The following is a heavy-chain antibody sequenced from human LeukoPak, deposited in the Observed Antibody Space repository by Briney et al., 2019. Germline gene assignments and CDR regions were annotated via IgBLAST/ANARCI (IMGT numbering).Heavy chain of an antibody. CDR3: AREYCSGGSCYPNYYYYYMDV. J-gene: IGHJ6*03. D-gene: IGHD2-15*01. V-gene: IGHV3-30-3*01. CDR1: GFTFSTYA. CDR2: ISYDGSNK. Sequence: PGGSLRLSCAASGFTFSTYAMHWVRQAPGKGLEWVAVISYDGSNKYSADSVKGRFTISRDNSKNTLYLQMNSLRPEDTAVYYCAREYCSGGSCYPNYYYYYMDVWGKGTTVTVSS.